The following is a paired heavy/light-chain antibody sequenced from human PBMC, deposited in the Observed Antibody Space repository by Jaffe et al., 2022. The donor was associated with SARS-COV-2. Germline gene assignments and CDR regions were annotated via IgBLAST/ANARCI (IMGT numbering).Light chain of an antibody. Sequence: DIQMTQSPAALSASVGDRVTITCRASESINRYLAWYQQKPGKAPKLLIYRASSLEKGVPSRFSGDVSGTEFTLTITNLQPDDFAIYLCQQYHLFSGASSGVFGQGTKVEL. J-gene: IGKJ1*01. CDR2: RAS. CDR3: QQYHLFSGASSGV. V-gene: IGKV1-5*03. CDR1: ESINRY.
Heavy chain of an antibody. CDR2: ISYDGDTQ. D-gene: IGHD7-27*01. Sequence: QVLLVESGGGVVQPGKSLTLSCTVSGSGFSLSSYALQWVRQAPGKGLECVSLISYDGDTQSYADSVRGRFTISRDDSNSTLFLKMTGLRVEDTAVYFCTLIRGNYWGLTDYWGPGTPVTVSS. V-gene: IGHV3-30*04. J-gene: IGHJ4*02. CDR3: TLIRGNYWGLTDY. CDR1: GSGFSLSSYA.